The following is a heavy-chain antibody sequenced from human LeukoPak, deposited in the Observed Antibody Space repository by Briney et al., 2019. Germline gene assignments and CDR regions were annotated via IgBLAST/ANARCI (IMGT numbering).Heavy chain of an antibody. J-gene: IGHJ4*02. CDR3: ARDAGGGGWSSYFDY. CDR1: GFTFSSYA. CDR2: ISYDGSNK. Sequence: PGGSLRLSCAASGFTFSSYAMHWVRQAPGKGLEWVAVISYDGSNKYYADSVKGRFTISRDNSKNTLYLQMNSLRAEDTAVYYCARDAGGGGWSSYFDYWGQGTLVTVSS. D-gene: IGHD2-15*01. V-gene: IGHV3-30*04.